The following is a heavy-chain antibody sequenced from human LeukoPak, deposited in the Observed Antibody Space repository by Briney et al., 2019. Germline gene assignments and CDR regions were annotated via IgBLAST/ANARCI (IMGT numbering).Heavy chain of an antibody. J-gene: IGHJ6*03. D-gene: IGHD2-15*01. Sequence: GGSLRLSCAASGFTFSSYWMSWVRQTPGKGLEWVANIKQDGSEKYYVDSVKGRFTISRDNAKNSLYLQMNSLRAEDTAVYYCAREGSRFPESYYYYMDVWGKGTTVTVSS. CDR1: GFTFSSYW. V-gene: IGHV3-7*01. CDR3: AREGSRFPESYYYYMDV. CDR2: IKQDGSEK.